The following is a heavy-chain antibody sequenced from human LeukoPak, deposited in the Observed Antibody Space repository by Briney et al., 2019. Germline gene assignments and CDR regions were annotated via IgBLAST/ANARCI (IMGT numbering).Heavy chain of an antibody. Sequence: TGGSLRLSCAASGFTFSSYEMNWVRQAPGKGLEGVSYISSSGSSSGRIIDYADSVKGRFTISRDNAENSVYLQMSGLTAEDTGLYYCARDATTAVGWVYMDVWGKGTTVTISS. J-gene: IGHJ6*03. D-gene: IGHD6-13*01. CDR3: ARDATTAVGWVYMDV. CDR1: GFTFSSYE. CDR2: ISSSGSSSGRII. V-gene: IGHV3-48*03.